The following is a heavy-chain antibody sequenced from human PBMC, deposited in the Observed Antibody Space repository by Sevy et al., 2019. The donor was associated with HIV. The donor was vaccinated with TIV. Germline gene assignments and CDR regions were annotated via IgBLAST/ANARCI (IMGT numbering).Heavy chain of an antibody. CDR2: ISSSSTI. CDR3: ARTYYYGSGSYGYFDY. CDR1: GFTFSSYS. Sequence: GGSLRLSCAASGFTFSSYSMNWVRQAPGKGLEWVSYISSSSTIYYADSVKGRFTISRNNAKNSLYLQMNSLRDEDTAVYYCARTYYYGSGSYGYFDYWGQGTLVTVSS. D-gene: IGHD3-10*01. V-gene: IGHV3-48*02. J-gene: IGHJ4*02.